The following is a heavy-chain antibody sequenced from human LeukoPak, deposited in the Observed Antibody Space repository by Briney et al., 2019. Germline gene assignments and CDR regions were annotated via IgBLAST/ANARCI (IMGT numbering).Heavy chain of an antibody. V-gene: IGHV1-2*02. Sequence: GASVKVSCKASGYTFTGYYMHWVRQAPGQGLEWMGWINPNSGGTNYAQKFQGRVTMTRDTSISTAYMELSRLRSEDTAVYYCATDGNYYGSGSYAYWGQGTLVTVSS. CDR2: INPNSGGT. J-gene: IGHJ4*02. CDR3: ATDGNYYGSGSYAY. CDR1: GYTFTGYY. D-gene: IGHD3-10*01.